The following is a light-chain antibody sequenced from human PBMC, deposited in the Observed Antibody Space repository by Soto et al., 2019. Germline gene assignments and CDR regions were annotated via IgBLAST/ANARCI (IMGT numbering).Light chain of an antibody. V-gene: IGKV3-11*01. CDR2: DAS. Sequence: EIVLTQSPATLSLSPGERATLSCRASQSVASYLAWYQQKPGQAPRLLIYDASNRATGIPARFSGGGSGTDFTRTIGSLEPEDFAVYYCQQRSKWPITFGGGTKVEIK. J-gene: IGKJ4*01. CDR1: QSVASY. CDR3: QQRSKWPIT.